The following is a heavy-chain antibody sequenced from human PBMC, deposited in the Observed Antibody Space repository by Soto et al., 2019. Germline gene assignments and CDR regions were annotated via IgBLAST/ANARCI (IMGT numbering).Heavy chain of an antibody. Sequence: QLQLQESGPGLVKPSETLSLICSVSGDSISTSSYYWGWIRQPPGKGLEWIGSISYSGSTYHNPSLKSRVSISVDTSKNQFSLKLSSVTAADTAVYHCASQYKSSWYVGPLDHWSQGTLVTVSS. CDR3: ASQYKSSWYVGPLDH. CDR2: ISYSGST. CDR1: GDSISTSSYY. V-gene: IGHV4-39*01. J-gene: IGHJ4*02. D-gene: IGHD6-13*01.